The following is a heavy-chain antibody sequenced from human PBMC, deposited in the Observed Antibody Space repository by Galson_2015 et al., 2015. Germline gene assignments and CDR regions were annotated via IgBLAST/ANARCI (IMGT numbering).Heavy chain of an antibody. CDR2: TYYRSKWYN. CDR1: GDSVSSNSAA. V-gene: IGHV6-1*01. Sequence: CAISGDSVSSNSAAWNWIRQSPSRGLEWLGRTYYRSKWYNDYAVSVKSRITINPDTSKDQFSLQLNSVTPEDTAVYYCARDRSITMVRGVINEFDYWGQGTLVTVSS. CDR3: ARDRSITMVRGVINEFDY. J-gene: IGHJ4*02. D-gene: IGHD3-10*01.